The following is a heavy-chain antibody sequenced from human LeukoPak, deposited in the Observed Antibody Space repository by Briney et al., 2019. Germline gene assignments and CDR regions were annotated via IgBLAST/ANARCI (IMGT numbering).Heavy chain of an antibody. CDR1: GGSISSYY. J-gene: IGHJ6*03. CDR3: ARRKYELWSTRYYYMDV. D-gene: IGHD3-3*01. V-gene: IGHV4-59*01. Sequence: SETLSLTCTVSGGSISSYYWSWIRQPPGKGLEWIGYIYYSGSTNYNPSLKSRVTISVDTSKNQFSLKLSSVTAADTAVYYRARRKYELWSTRYYYMDVWGKGTTVTVSS. CDR2: IYYSGST.